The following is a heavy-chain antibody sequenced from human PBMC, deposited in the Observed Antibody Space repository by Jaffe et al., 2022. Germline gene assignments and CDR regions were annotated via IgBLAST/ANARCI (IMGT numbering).Heavy chain of an antibody. J-gene: IGHJ6*03. CDR1: GFTFSSYW. CDR2: IKQDGSEK. CDR3: ARDLVLTGYYNYYYYYYMDV. Sequence: EVQLVESGGGLVQPGGSLRLSCAASGFTFSSYWMSWVRQAPGKGLEWVANIKQDGSEKYYVDSVKGRFTISRDNAKNSLYLQMNSLRAEDTAVYYCARDLVLTGYYNYYYYYYMDVWGKGTTVTVSS. D-gene: IGHD3-9*01. V-gene: IGHV3-7*01.